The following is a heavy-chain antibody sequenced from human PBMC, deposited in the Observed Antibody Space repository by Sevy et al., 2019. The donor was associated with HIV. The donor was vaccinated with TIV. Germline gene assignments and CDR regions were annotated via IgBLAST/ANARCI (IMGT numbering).Heavy chain of an antibody. CDR2: INPNSGGT. V-gene: IGHV1-2*02. D-gene: IGHD6-19*01. J-gene: IGHJ4*02. Sequence: ASVKVSCKASGYTFTGYYMHWVRQAPGQGLEWMGWINPNSGGTNYAQKFQGRVTMTRDTSISTAYMGLSRLRSDDTAVYYCARHPPGYSSGWYYFDYWGQETLVTVSS. CDR1: GYTFTGYY. CDR3: ARHPPGYSSGWYYFDY.